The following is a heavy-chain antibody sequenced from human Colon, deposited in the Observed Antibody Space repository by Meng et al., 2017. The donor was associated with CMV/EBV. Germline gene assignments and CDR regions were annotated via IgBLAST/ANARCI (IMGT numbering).Heavy chain of an antibody. Sequence: ASGFSFDDYAMSWVRQAPGKGLEWISGINWNGGSTAYADSVKGRFTISRDNAKNSLYLQMNSLRVEDTAFYHCAREHYGGNDYYFDQWGRGTLVTVSS. V-gene: IGHV3-20*01. J-gene: IGHJ4*02. CDR2: INWNGGST. CDR1: GFSFDDYA. D-gene: IGHD4-23*01. CDR3: AREHYGGNDYYFDQ.